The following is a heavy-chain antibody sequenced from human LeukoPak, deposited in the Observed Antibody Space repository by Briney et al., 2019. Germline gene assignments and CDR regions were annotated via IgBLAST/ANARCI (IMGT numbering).Heavy chain of an antibody. D-gene: IGHD2-2*01. CDR1: GYSISNGYF. CDR2: IYHSGSI. J-gene: IGHJ4*02. CDR3: ARLDSLGYCSSTSCYGLYFDY. Sequence: PSETLSLTCTVSGYSISNGYFWGWIRQPPGKGLECIGTIYHSGSIYYNPSLKGRVTISVDTSKNRFSLKLNSLTAADTAVYYCARLDSLGYCSSTSCYGLYFDYWGQGTLVTVSS. V-gene: IGHV4-38-2*02.